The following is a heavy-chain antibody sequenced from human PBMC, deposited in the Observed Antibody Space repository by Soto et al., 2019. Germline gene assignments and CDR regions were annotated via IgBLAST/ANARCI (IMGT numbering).Heavy chain of an antibody. CDR3: ARQRITPAQYFFDY. V-gene: IGHV4-59*01. CDR2: ISDGGST. CDR1: GASIYTYY. Sequence: SETLSLTYNVSGASIYTYYWNWIRQSPGKGLEWIGYISDGGSTYYNPSLESRVAMSLDTSKNQVSLKLTSVTAADTAVYYCARQRITPAQYFFDYWGQGSLVTVSS. J-gene: IGHJ4*02. D-gene: IGHD2-2*01.